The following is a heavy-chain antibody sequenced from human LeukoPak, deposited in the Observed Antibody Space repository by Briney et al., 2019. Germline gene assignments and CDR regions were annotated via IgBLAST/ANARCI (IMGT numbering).Heavy chain of an antibody. Sequence: SETLSLTCAVSGGSISSNNWWGWVRQPPGKGLEWIGEIYHSGSPNYNPSLKSRVTISVDKSRNHFSPNLSSVTAADTAVYYCARHLNYGDYYYYYGMDVWGQGTTVTVSS. V-gene: IGHV4-4*02. CDR3: ARHLNYGDYYYYYGMDV. J-gene: IGHJ6*02. CDR2: IYHSGSP. CDR1: GGSISSNNW. D-gene: IGHD4-17*01.